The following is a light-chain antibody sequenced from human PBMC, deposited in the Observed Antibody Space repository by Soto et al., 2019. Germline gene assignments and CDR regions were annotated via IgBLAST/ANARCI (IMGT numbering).Light chain of an antibody. J-gene: IGLJ7*01. V-gene: IGLV5-37*01. CDR1: SDINVGSYN. CDR3: MIWPSNAAV. CDR2: YYSDSNK. Sequence: QSVLTQPPSSSASPGESARLTCTLPSDINVGSYNIYWYQQKPGSPPRYLLYYYSDSNKGQGSGVPSRFSGTKDSSANTGIFLIPRPQAEDGGGYYCMIWPSNAAVFGGGTQLTVL.